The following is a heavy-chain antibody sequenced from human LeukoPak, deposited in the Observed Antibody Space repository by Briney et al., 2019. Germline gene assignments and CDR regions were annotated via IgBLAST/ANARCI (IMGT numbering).Heavy chain of an antibody. J-gene: IGHJ4*02. D-gene: IGHD5-12*01. CDR1: GFTFSSYA. CDR3: ARGRPRWLRSIDY. Sequence: PGGSLRLSCAASGFTFSSYAMHWVRQAPGKGLEWVAVISYDGSNKYYADSVKGRFTTSRDNSKNTLYLQMNSLRAEDTAVYYCARGRPRWLRSIDYWGQGTLVTVSS. V-gene: IGHV3-30*04. CDR2: ISYDGSNK.